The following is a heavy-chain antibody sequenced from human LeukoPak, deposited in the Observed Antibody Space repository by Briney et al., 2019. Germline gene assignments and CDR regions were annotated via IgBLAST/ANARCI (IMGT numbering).Heavy chain of an antibody. CDR1: GFTFSSYG. Sequence: GSLRLSCAASGFTFSSYGMHWVRQAPGQGLEWVAVIWNDGSNKYYVDSVKGRFTISRDNSKNTLCLQMNSLRTEDTAVYYCARDYCSSTSCLFDYWGQGTLVTVSS. CDR3: ARDYCSSTSCLFDY. CDR2: IWNDGSNK. D-gene: IGHD2-2*01. J-gene: IGHJ4*02. V-gene: IGHV3-33*01.